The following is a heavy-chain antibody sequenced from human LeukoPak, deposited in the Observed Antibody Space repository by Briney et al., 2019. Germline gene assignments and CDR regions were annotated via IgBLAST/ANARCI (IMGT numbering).Heavy chain of an antibody. CDR3: ARQEPSIAARRGAAHDY. CDR1: GGSISSYS. Sequence: SETLSLTCTVSGGSISSYSWSWIRQPPGKGLEWIGYIYYRGSTNYNPSLKSRVTISVDASKNQVSLKLSSVTAADTAVYYCARQEPSIAARRGAAHDYWGQGTLVTVSS. D-gene: IGHD6-6*01. CDR2: IYYRGST. J-gene: IGHJ4*02. V-gene: IGHV4-59*08.